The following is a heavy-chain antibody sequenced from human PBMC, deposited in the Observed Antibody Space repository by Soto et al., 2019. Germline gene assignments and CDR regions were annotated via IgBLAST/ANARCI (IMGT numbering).Heavy chain of an antibody. CDR2: IKEDGSEE. CDR3: ARGPLDY. Sequence: GGSLRLSCAASGFTFSSYWMNWVRQAPGGGLEWVANIKEDGSEETYVDSVEGRFTIPRDNAKNSLDLQMNSLRAGDTAVYYCARGPLDYWGQGTLVTVSS. CDR1: GFTFSSYW. J-gene: IGHJ4*02. V-gene: IGHV3-7*03.